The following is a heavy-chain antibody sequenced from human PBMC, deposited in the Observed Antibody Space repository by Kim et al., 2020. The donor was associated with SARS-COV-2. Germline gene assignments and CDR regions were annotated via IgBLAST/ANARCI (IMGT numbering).Heavy chain of an antibody. CDR2: IYTSGST. D-gene: IGHD3-9*01. Sequence: SETLSLTCTVSGGSISSYYWSWIRQPAGKGLEWIGRIYTSGSTNYNPSLKSRVTMSVDTSKNQFSLKLSSVTAADTAVYYCARGVKLGYYDILTGRGYYFDYWGQGTLVTVSS. CDR3: ARGVKLGYYDILTGRGYYFDY. J-gene: IGHJ4*02. CDR1: GGSISSYY. V-gene: IGHV4-4*07.